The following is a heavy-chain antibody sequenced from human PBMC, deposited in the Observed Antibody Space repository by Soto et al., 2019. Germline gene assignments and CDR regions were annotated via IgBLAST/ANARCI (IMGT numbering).Heavy chain of an antibody. CDR3: ARHSRRFLEWSNTDF. CDR2: ISTYNGNT. CDR1: GYTFTSYG. V-gene: IGHV1-18*01. J-gene: IGHJ4*02. Sequence: GASVKVPSKASGYTFTSYGISWVRQAPGQGLEWMGWISTYNGNTNYAQKLQGRVTMTTDTSTSTAYMELRSLRSDDTAVYYCARHSRRFLEWSNTDFWGQGTLVTVSS. D-gene: IGHD3-3*01.